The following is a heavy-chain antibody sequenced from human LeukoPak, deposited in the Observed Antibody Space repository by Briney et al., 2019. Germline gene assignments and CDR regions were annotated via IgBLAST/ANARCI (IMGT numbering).Heavy chain of an antibody. Sequence: GGSLRLSCAASGFTFDDYGMSWVRQAPGKGLEWVSGINWNGGSTGYADSVKGRFTISRDEAKNSLFLQMNGLRAEDTAVYYCARVYSGSYYAFDFWGQGTLVTVSS. CDR1: GFTFDDYG. V-gene: IGHV3-20*04. D-gene: IGHD1-26*01. J-gene: IGHJ4*02. CDR3: ARVYSGSYYAFDF. CDR2: INWNGGST.